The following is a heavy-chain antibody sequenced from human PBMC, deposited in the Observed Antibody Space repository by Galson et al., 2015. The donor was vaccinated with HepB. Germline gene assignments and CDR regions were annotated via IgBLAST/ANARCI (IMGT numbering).Heavy chain of an antibody. D-gene: IGHD1-1*01. Sequence: SLRLSCAASGFTFSSHGMHWVRQAPGKGLEWVSYISPSGTGMLYTDSVKGRFTISRDNANNSLYLQMNSLRAEDTAVYYCVREGRTTSPVAHWFDPWGQGTLVTVSS. CDR1: GFTFSSHG. CDR3: VREGRTTSPVAHWFDP. V-gene: IGHV3-48*03. J-gene: IGHJ5*02. CDR2: ISPSGTGM.